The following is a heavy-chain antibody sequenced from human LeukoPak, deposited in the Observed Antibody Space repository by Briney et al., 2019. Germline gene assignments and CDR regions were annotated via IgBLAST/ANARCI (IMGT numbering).Heavy chain of an antibody. V-gene: IGHV4-39*07. CDR1: GGSISTSRYY. Sequence: SETLSLTCTVSGGSISTSRYYWGWIRQPPGKGLECIGSIYYSGSTYYNPSLKSRVAISVDTSKNQFSLKLSSVTAADTAVYYCARHGGGSYGVGYYYYYMDVWGKGTTVTISS. J-gene: IGHJ6*03. CDR2: IYYSGST. CDR3: ARHGGGSYGVGYYYYYMDV. D-gene: IGHD1-26*01.